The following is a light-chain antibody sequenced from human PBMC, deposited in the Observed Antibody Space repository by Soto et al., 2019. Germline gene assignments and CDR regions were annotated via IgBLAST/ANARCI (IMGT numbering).Light chain of an antibody. J-gene: IGKJ2*01. CDR2: SAS. Sequence: IVMTQSPDSLAVSLGERATINCKSSQSVLYSSNNKNYLAWYQQRPGQPPKLLIYSASTRQSGVPDRFSGSGSGTDFTLTITSLQAEDVAFYYCQQYESTPPSFGPGTKLEIK. CDR1: QSVLYSSNNKNY. V-gene: IGKV4-1*01. CDR3: QQYESTPPS.